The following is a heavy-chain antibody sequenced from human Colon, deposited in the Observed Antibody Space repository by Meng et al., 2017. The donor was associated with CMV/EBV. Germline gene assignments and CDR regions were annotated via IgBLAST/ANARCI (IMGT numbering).Heavy chain of an antibody. Sequence: GESLKISCSASGFTFRSYEMNWVRQAPGKGLEWVSSINYRGSDIYYADSVKGRFTISRDNAKNSLYLQMNSLRAEDTAVYYCARALKPLGTRTGLDVWGQGTTVTVSS. CDR3: ARALKPLGTRTGLDV. J-gene: IGHJ6*02. CDR1: GFTFRSYE. CDR2: INYRGSDI. V-gene: IGHV3-21*01. D-gene: IGHD1-1*01.